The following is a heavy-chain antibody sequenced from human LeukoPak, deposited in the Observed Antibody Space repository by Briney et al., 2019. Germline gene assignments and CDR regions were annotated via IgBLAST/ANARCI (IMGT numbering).Heavy chain of an antibody. D-gene: IGHD6-6*01. V-gene: IGHV3-21*05. Sequence: GGSLRLSCAASGFTFSSYEINWVRQAPGKGLEWVSYISFSSSYTNYADSVKGRFTISRDSARNSLYLQMNSLRAEDTAVYYCARQALRSSFDYWGQGTLVTVSS. CDR3: ARQALRSSFDY. J-gene: IGHJ4*02. CDR1: GFTFSSYE. CDR2: ISFSSSYT.